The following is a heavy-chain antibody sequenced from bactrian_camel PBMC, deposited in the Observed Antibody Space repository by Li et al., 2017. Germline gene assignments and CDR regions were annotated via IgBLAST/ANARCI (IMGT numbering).Heavy chain of an antibody. Sequence: QLVESGGGSVQAGGSLRLSCTISGLTFDDTDMGWFRQRPGKAREGVASIDSDGTISYANSVKGRFTISRDNSKNTPYLQMNSLETEDTAVYYCATVSPYAGVWSGKFSYWGQGTQVTVS. CDR3: ATVSPYAGVWSGKFSY. V-gene: IGHV3S61*01. D-gene: IGHD3*01. CDR2: IDSDGTI. J-gene: IGHJ4*01. CDR1: GLTFDDTD.